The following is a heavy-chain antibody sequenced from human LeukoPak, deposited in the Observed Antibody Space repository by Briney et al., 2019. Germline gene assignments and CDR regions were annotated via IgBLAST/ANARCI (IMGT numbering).Heavy chain of an antibody. Sequence: PGGSLRLSCAASGFTFSRYWMHWVRQVPGKGLVWVSRINADGTITTHADSVKGRFTISRDNAKNTLYLQMNSLRGEDTAVYYCVRGLGDYWGQGTLVTVSS. V-gene: IGHV3-74*01. CDR1: GFTFSRYW. CDR3: VRGLGDY. CDR2: INADGTIT. J-gene: IGHJ4*02.